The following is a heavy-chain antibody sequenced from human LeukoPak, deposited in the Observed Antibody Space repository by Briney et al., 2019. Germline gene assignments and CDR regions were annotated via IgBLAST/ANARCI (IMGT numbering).Heavy chain of an antibody. J-gene: IGHJ4*02. D-gene: IGHD1-7*01. CDR3: AVQVELVGH. CDR1: GYTFISYD. Sequence: ASVKVSCKASGYTFISYDINWVRQATGQGLEWMGWMNPNSGNTGYAQKFQGRVTMTTDTSTSTAYMELRSLRSDDTAVYYCAVQVELVGHWGQGTLVTVSS. CDR2: MNPNSGNT. V-gene: IGHV1-8*01.